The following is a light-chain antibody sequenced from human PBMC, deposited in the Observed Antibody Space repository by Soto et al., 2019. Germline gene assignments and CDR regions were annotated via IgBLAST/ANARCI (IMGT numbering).Light chain of an antibody. CDR1: SSDVGSSNY. Sequence: QSALTQPRSVSGSPGQSVTISCTGTSSDVGSSNYVSWYQQHPGKAPKLIISDASKRPSGVPDRFSGSKSDNTASLTISGLQDEDEADYFCCSHAGSYVVFGGGTKLTVL. V-gene: IGLV2-11*01. CDR2: DAS. CDR3: CSHAGSYVV. J-gene: IGLJ2*01.